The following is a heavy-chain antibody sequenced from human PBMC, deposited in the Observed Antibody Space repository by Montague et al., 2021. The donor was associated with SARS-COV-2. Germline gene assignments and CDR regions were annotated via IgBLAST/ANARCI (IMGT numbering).Heavy chain of an antibody. CDR3: ARDRFDFGAGRQGTIDF. CDR1: GDSITNHY. V-gene: IGHV4-4*07. CDR2: MHFTGKT. Sequence: SETLSLTCSVSGDSITNHYWSWIRQPAGKGLEWIGRMHFTGKTNFSPFFSSRLTMSADTSKNQFSLKLTSVTAADTAIYFCARDRFDFGAGRQGTIDFWGQGTLVAVSS. J-gene: IGHJ4*02. D-gene: IGHD3-10*01.